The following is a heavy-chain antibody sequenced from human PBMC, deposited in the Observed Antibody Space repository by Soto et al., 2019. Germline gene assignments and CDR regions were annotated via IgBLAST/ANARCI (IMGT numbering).Heavy chain of an antibody. CDR3: ARDGVPLLRIVAASSFDY. CDR1: GFTFNDYG. D-gene: IGHD2-15*01. J-gene: IGHJ4*02. V-gene: IGHV3-33*01. CDR2: IWYDGSNK. Sequence: PGGSLRLSCAASGFTFNDYGMHWVRQAPGKGLEWVAVIWYDGSNKYYADSVKGRFTISRDNSKNTLYLQMNSLRAEDTAVYYFARDGVPLLRIVAASSFDYWGQGTLVTVSS.